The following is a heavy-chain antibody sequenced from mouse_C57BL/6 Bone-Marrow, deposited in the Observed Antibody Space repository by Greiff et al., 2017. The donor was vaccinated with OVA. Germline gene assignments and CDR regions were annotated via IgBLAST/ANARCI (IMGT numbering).Heavy chain of an antibody. V-gene: IGHV7-1*01. CDR1: GFTFSDFY. CDR3: ARDYYGNYWYFDV. CDR2: RRNKANDYTT. J-gene: IGHJ1*03. D-gene: IGHD2-1*01. Sequence: EVKVVESGGGLVQSGRSLRLSCATSGFTFSDFYMEWVRQAPGKGLEWIAARRNKANDYTTEYSASVKGRFIVSRDTAQSILYLQMNALRAEDTAIYYCARDYYGNYWYFDVWGTGTTVTVSS.